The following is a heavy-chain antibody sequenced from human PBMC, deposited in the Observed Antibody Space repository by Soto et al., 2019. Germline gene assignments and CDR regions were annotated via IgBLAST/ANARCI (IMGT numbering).Heavy chain of an antibody. J-gene: IGHJ4*02. Sequence: SETLSLTCTVSGGSISSGGYYWSWIRQHPGKGLEWIGYIYYSGSTYYNPSLKSRVTISVDTSKNQFSLKLSSVTAADTAVYYCARALSGYYYYFDYWGQGTLVTAPQ. D-gene: IGHD3-22*01. CDR2: IYYSGST. CDR1: GGSISSGGYY. V-gene: IGHV4-31*03. CDR3: ARALSGYYYYFDY.